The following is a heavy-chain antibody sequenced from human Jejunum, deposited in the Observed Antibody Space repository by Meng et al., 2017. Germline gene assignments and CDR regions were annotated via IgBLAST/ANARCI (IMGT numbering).Heavy chain of an antibody. CDR3: ASQTVRPNYYFYYAMDV. Sequence: GESLKISCAASGFTFSNYAMSWVRQAPGTGLEGGSGVSDRGESTFYADSVKGRFTISRDNSKNTLYLQMNSLRAEDTAVYYGASQTVRPNYYFYYAMDVWGQGTTVTVSS. V-gene: IGHV3-23*01. D-gene: IGHD3-10*01. CDR1: GFTFSNYA. CDR2: VSDRGEST. J-gene: IGHJ6*02.